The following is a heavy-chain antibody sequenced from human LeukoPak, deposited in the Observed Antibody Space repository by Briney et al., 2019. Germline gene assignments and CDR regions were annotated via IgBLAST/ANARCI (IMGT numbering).Heavy chain of an antibody. D-gene: IGHD2-15*01. V-gene: IGHV3-30*18. CDR3: AKEDCSGGSCYSRALGAFDI. Sequence: GGSLRLSCAASGFTFSSYGMHWVRQAPGKGLEWVAVISYDGSNKYYADSVKGRFTISRDNSKNTLYLQMNSLRAEDTAVYYCAKEDCSGGSCYSRALGAFDIWGQGTKVTVSS. J-gene: IGHJ3*02. CDR1: GFTFSSYG. CDR2: ISYDGSNK.